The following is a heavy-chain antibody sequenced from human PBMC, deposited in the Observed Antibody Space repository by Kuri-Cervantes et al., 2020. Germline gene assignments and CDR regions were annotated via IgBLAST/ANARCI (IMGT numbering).Heavy chain of an antibody. Sequence: ASVKVSCKVSGYTLTELSMHWVRQAPGKGLEWMGGFDPEDGETIYAQKFQGRVTMTEDTSTDTAYMELSSLRSEDTAVYYCARDSIVSGGAVPFDYWGQGTLVTVSS. D-gene: IGHD3-16*01. CDR3: ARDSIVSGGAVPFDY. V-gene: IGHV1-24*01. CDR1: GYTLTELS. J-gene: IGHJ4*02. CDR2: FDPEDGET.